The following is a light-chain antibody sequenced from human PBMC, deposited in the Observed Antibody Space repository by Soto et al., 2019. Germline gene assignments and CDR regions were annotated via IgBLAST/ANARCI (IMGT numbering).Light chain of an antibody. CDR3: QQSYSTPPT. J-gene: IGKJ1*01. CDR2: AAS. Sequence: DIQMTQSPSSLSASVGDRVTVTCRASQSISSYLNWYQQKPGKAPNLLIYAASSLQSGVPSRFSGSGSGTDFTLTISSLQPEDFATYFCQQSYSTPPTFGRGTQVEIK. V-gene: IGKV1-39*01. CDR1: QSISSY.